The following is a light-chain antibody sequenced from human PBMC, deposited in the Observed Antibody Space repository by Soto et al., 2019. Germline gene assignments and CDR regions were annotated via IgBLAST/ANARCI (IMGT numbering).Light chain of an antibody. Sequence: DIVMTQSPDSLAVSLGERVTINCKSSQSVLYSSNNKNYLAWYQQKPGQPPKLLIYWASTRESGVPDRFSGSGSGTDFTLTISSLQAEDVAVYYCQQYYSTPRFTFGPGTKVDIK. V-gene: IGKV4-1*01. CDR2: WAS. CDR1: QSVLYSSNNKNY. J-gene: IGKJ3*01. CDR3: QQYYSTPRFT.